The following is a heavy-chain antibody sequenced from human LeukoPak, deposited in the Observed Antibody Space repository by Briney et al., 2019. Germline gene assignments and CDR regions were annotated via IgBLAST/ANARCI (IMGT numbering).Heavy chain of an antibody. J-gene: IGHJ4*02. D-gene: IGHD6-19*01. V-gene: IGHV6-1*01. Sequence: SQTLSLTFDISGDSVSNNNIAWNWIRQSPSRGFEWLGRTYYRSKWYSEYAVSVKGRTTLNADTARNQLSLHLSSVTPEDTAVYYCARGGAVVGGFDNWGQGTLVIVSS. CDR1: GDSVSNNNIA. CDR2: TYYRSKWYS. CDR3: ARGGAVVGGFDN.